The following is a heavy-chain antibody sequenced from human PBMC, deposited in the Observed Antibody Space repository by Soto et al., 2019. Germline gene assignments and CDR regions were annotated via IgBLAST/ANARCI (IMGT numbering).Heavy chain of an antibody. J-gene: IGHJ6*03. Sequence: GGSLRLSCAASGFTFSDYYMSWIRQAPGKGLEWVSYISSSGSTIYYADSVKGRFTISRDNAKNSLYLQMNSLRAEDTAVYYCAREVIVPAAMTFYYYYYMDVWGKGTTVTVSS. CDR2: ISSSGSTI. D-gene: IGHD2-2*01. CDR1: GFTFSDYY. V-gene: IGHV3-11*01. CDR3: AREVIVPAAMTFYYYYYMDV.